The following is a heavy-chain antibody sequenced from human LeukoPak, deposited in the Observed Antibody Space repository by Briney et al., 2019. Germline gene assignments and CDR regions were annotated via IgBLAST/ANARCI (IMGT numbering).Heavy chain of an antibody. J-gene: IGHJ4*02. CDR3: VRDSYSRDPDY. CDR2: IKEDGSEQ. CDR1: GFTFSSYA. V-gene: IGHV3-7*01. D-gene: IGHD3-22*01. Sequence: GGSLRLSCAASGFTFSSYAMSWVRQAPGKGLEWVANIKEDGSEQYYVDSLKGRFTISRDNAKNSLYLQMNSLRAEDTAVYYCVRDSYSRDPDYWGQGTLVTVSS.